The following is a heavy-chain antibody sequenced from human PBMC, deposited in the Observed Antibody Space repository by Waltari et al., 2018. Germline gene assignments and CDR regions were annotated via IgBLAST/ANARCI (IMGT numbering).Heavy chain of an antibody. CDR2: ISYDGSNK. J-gene: IGHJ1*01. V-gene: IGHV3-30-3*01. D-gene: IGHD3-16*01. Sequence: QVQLVESGGGVVQPGRSLRLSCAASGFTFSSYAMHWVRQAPGKGLEWVAVISYDGSNKYYADSVKGRFTISRDNSKNTLYLQMNSLRAEDTAVYYCARDSYYRIWGSHTPSEYFQHWGQGTLVTVSS. CDR3: ARDSYYRIWGSHTPSEYFQH. CDR1: GFTFSSYA.